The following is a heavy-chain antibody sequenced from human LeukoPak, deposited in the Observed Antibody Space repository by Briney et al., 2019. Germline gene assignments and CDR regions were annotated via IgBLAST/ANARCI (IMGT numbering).Heavy chain of an antibody. CDR1: GGSFSGYY. Sequence: KASETLSLTCAVYGGSFSGYYWSWIRQPPGKGLEWIGEINHSGSTNYNPSLKSRVTISVDTSKNQFSLKLSSVTAADTAVYYCARGEDTAMVAFDYWGQGTLVTVSS. V-gene: IGHV4-34*01. D-gene: IGHD5-18*01. J-gene: IGHJ4*02. CDR3: ARGEDTAMVAFDY. CDR2: INHSGST.